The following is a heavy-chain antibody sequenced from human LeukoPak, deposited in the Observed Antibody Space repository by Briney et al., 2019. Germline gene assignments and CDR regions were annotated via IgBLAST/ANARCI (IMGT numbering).Heavy chain of an antibody. Sequence: ASVKVSCKASGYTFTGYYLHWVRQAPGQGLEWMGWINPNSGGTHYAQSFQDRVTMTRDTSISTAYMELSRLRSDDTAVYYCAIETGDYFDYWGQGTLVTVPS. CDR2: INPNSGGT. J-gene: IGHJ4*02. V-gene: IGHV1-2*02. CDR3: AIETGDYFDY. D-gene: IGHD1-14*01. CDR1: GYTFTGYY.